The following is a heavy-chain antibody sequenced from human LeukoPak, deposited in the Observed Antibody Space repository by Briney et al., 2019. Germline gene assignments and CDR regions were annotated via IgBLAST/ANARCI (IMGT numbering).Heavy chain of an antibody. CDR2: IYHSGST. D-gene: IGHD2-2*01. CDR3: ARVPYCSSTSCYGGWFDP. CDR1: GGSISSGGYS. Sequence: SETLSLTCAVSGGSISSGGYSWSWIRQPPGKGLEWIGYIYHSGSTYYNPSLKSRVTISVDRSKNQFSLKLSSVTAADTAVYYCARVPYCSSTSCYGGWFDPWGQGTLVTVSS. J-gene: IGHJ5*02. V-gene: IGHV4-30-2*01.